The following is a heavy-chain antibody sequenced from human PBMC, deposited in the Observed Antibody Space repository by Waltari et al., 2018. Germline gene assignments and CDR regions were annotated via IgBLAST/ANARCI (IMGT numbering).Heavy chain of an antibody. CDR3: ARAWAGITGCYFDY. CDR2: IYHSGST. V-gene: IGHV4-4*02. D-gene: IGHD1-20*01. Sequence: QVQLQESGPGLVRPSGTLSLTCAVSGGSISSSHWWSWIRRPPGKGLEWIGEIYHSGSTNYNPSLKSRVTSSVDKSKNQFSLKLSSVTAADTAMYYCARAWAGITGCYFDYWGQGTLATVSS. CDR1: GGSISSSHW. J-gene: IGHJ4*02.